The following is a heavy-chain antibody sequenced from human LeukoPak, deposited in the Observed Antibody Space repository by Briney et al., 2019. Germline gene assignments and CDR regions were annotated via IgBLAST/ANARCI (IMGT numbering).Heavy chain of an antibody. D-gene: IGHD5-24*01. J-gene: IGHJ4*02. V-gene: IGHV4-39*07. CDR3: ARAQRPGYIYNFDY. CDR2: IYYSGST. Sequence: SETLSLTCTVSGGSISSSSYYWGWIRQPPGKGLEWIVSIYYSGSTYYNPSLKSRVTISVDTSKNQFSLKLSSVTAADTAVYYCARAQRPGYIYNFDYWGQGTLVTVSS. CDR1: GGSISSSSYY.